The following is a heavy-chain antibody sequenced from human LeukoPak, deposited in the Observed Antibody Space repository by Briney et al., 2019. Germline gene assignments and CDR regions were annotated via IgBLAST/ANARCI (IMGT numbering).Heavy chain of an antibody. V-gene: IGHV3-23*01. Sequence: GGSLRLSCVASGFTFSSYAMSWVRQAPGKGLEWVSTISGSGRGTFYADSVKGRFTISRDNSKSTVFLQMNSLRPEDSTLYYCAKQFLTAVNTWPNIGFGSWGQGTPVIVSA. D-gene: IGHD4-17*01. CDR3: AKQFLTAVNTWPNIGFGS. CDR1: GFTFSSYA. J-gene: IGHJ4*02. CDR2: ISGSGRGT.